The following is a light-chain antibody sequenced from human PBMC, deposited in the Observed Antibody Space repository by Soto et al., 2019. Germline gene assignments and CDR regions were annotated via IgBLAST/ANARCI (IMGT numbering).Light chain of an antibody. CDR3: QQYMNWPPT. CDR2: GGS. V-gene: IGKV3-15*01. CDR1: QSVNSA. Sequence: EKVMTQSPATLSVSPGERATLSCRASQSVNSALAWYQQKPGQVPRLLIYGGSTRATGIPARFSGSGSGTEFTLTISSLQSEDFAVYYCQQYMNWPPTFGQGTKVDIK. J-gene: IGKJ1*01.